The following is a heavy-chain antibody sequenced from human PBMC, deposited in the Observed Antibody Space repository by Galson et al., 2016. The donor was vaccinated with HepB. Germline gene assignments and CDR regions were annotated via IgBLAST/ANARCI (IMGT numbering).Heavy chain of an antibody. CDR2: ISDSGSNT. V-gene: IGHV3-23*01. D-gene: IGHD1-26*01. Sequence: SLRLSCAASGFIFSSCGVSWVRQAPGMGLEWVSTISDSGSNTHYADSVGGRFTISRDNSKNTLYLQMKSLRAEDTAVYYCAKDVGGEAFFEYWGQGALVTVSS. CDR1: GFIFSSCG. J-gene: IGHJ4*02. CDR3: AKDVGGEAFFEY.